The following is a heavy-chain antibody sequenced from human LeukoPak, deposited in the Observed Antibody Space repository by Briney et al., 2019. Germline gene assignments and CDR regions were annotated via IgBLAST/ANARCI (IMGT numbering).Heavy chain of an antibody. V-gene: IGHV1-8*03. CDR1: GYTFISHD. J-gene: IGHJ3*02. CDR2: MNPNSGYT. CDR3: ARALVGELSEYDAFDI. D-gene: IGHD3-16*02. Sequence: GASVKVSCKASGYTFISHDINWVRQATGQGLEWMGWMNPNSGYTGYAQKFQGRVTITRNTSITTAYMELSSLRSEDTAVYYCARALVGELSEYDAFDIWGQGTVVTVSS.